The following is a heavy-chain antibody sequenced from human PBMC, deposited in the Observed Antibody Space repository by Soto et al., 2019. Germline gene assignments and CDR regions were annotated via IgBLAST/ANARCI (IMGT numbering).Heavy chain of an antibody. CDR2: MSGSGSSI. V-gene: IGHV3-23*01. CDR1: HFAFNIDA. D-gene: IGHD1-20*01. Sequence: EAQLLESGGGLVQPGESLTLSCVASHFAFNIDAMTWVRQAPGKGLEWVSSMSGSGSSIYYADSVKGRFTITRDKSKKTLSVQMNSLRADDTAVYWCARDNWNGAYYGLDVWGQGTTVTVS. CDR3: ARDNWNGAYYGLDV. J-gene: IGHJ6*02.